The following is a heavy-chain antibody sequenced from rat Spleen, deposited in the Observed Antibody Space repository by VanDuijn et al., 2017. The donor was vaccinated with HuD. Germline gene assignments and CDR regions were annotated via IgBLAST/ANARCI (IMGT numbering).Heavy chain of an antibody. V-gene: IGHV5-19*01. CDR1: GFTLSNYG. J-gene: IGHJ3*01. CDR2: ISPSGGIT. Sequence: EVQLVESGGGLVQPGRSLKLSCAASGFTLSNYGMHRIRQAPTKGLEWVASISPSGGITDYRDSVKGRFAISRDTAKSTLYLQMDSLGSEDTATYYCATAGSRISRFAYWGQGTLVTVSS. D-gene: IGHD2-7*01. CDR3: ATAGSRISRFAY.